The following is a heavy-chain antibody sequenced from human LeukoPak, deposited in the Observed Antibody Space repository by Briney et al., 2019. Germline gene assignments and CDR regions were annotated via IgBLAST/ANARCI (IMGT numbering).Heavy chain of an antibody. V-gene: IGHV3-23*01. Sequence: GGSLRLSCDSSGFTFSSYAMNWVRQVPGKGLEWVSSITGAGGATDYADSVRGRFTTSRDNSKNTLYLHMNSLRPDDTAVYSCARAYGSSGYYQLPIDYWGQGTLVTVSS. CDR2: ITGAGGAT. D-gene: IGHD3-22*01. CDR1: GFTFSSYA. CDR3: ARAYGSSGYYQLPIDY. J-gene: IGHJ4*02.